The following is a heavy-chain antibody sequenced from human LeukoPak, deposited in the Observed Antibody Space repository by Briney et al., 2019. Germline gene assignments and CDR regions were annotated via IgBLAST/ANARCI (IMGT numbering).Heavy chain of an antibody. D-gene: IGHD6-6*01. J-gene: IGHJ4*02. V-gene: IGHV3-23*01. CDR3: ANSSLA. CDR2: ISDSGDRT. Sequence: GGSLRLSCAASGFTFSSYALTWVRQAPGKRLEWVSSISDSGDRTHYADSVKGRFTISRVNSQSTLFLQMSNLRTEDTAVYYCANSSLAWGQGTLVTVSS. CDR1: GFTFSSYA.